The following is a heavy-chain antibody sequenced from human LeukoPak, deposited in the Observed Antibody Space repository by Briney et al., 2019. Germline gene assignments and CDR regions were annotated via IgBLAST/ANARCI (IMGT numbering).Heavy chain of an antibody. J-gene: IGHJ6*03. V-gene: IGHV4-59*08. D-gene: IGHD3-10*01. CDR1: GGSISSYY. Sequence: SETLSLTCTVSGGSISSYYWSWIRQPPGKGLEWIGYIYYSGSTNYNPSLKSRVPISVDTSKNQFSLKLSSVTAADTAVYYCARGYYGYSYYMDVWGKGTTVTVSS. CDR3: ARGYYGYSYYMDV. CDR2: IYYSGST.